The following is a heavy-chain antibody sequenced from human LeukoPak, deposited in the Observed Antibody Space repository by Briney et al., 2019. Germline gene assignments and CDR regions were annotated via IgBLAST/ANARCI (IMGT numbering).Heavy chain of an antibody. D-gene: IGHD1-26*01. CDR1: GFILSDHY. V-gene: IGHV3-72*01. CDR3: GRSGRYRPSDL. CDR2: TRNKANSYTT. J-gene: IGHJ5*02. Sequence: GGSLRLSCAASGFILSDHYIDWVRQAPGKGLEWVGRTRNKANSYTTEYAASVKGRFTISRDDPKNLLYLQMNSLKSEDTAVYYCGRSGRYRPSDLWGQGTLVTVSS.